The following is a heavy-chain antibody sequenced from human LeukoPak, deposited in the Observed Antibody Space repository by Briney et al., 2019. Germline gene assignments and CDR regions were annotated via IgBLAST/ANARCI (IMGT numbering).Heavy chain of an antibody. CDR2: ISSSSSYI. CDR1: GFTFSSYA. J-gene: IGHJ4*02. D-gene: IGHD3-22*01. CDR3: AREGDDSSRVDY. Sequence: PGGSLRLSCAASGFTFSSYAMSWVRQAPGKGLEWVSSISSSSSYIYYADSVKGRFTISRDNAKNSLYLQMNSLRAEDTAVYYCAREGDDSSRVDYWGQGTLVTVSS. V-gene: IGHV3-21*01.